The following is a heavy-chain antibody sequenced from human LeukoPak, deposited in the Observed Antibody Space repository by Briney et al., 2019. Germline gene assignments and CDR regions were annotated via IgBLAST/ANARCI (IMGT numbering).Heavy chain of an antibody. CDR2: ISSSSRYI. CDR1: GFTFSTYT. V-gene: IGHV3-21*04. J-gene: IGHJ4*02. Sequence: KTGGSLRLSCAASGFTFSTYTMNWVRQAPGKGLEWVSSISSSSRYIYYADSVKGRFTISRDNSKNTLYLQMSSLRAEDTAIYYCAKDRYFYGSGSLTSSWGQGTLVTVSS. D-gene: IGHD3-10*01. CDR3: AKDRYFYGSGSLTSS.